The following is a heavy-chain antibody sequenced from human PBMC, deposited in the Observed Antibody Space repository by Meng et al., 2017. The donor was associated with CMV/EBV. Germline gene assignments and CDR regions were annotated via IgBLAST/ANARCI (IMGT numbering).Heavy chain of an antibody. D-gene: IGHD1-26*01. Sequence: ASGFTCSSYSMNWVRQAPGKGLEWVSSISSSSSYIYYADSVKGRFTISRDNAKNSLYLQMNSLRAEDTAVYYCARDSGSYRLGWFDPWGQGTLVTVSS. CDR1: GFTCSSYS. J-gene: IGHJ5*02. CDR3: ARDSGSYRLGWFDP. CDR2: ISSSSSYI. V-gene: IGHV3-21*01.